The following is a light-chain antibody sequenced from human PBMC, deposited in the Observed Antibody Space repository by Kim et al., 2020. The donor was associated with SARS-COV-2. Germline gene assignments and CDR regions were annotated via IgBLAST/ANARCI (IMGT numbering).Light chain of an antibody. J-gene: IGKJ1*01. V-gene: IGKV3-20*01. CDR3: QQYSGSPWT. CDR2: DTS. Sequence: PGGRAPRSCSASQSVSTNFLAWYQHRPGHAPRLLGYDTSSRATGIPDRFSGSGSGTDFTLTISRLEPEDFAVYYCQQYSGSPWTFGQGTKVDIK. CDR1: QSVSTNF.